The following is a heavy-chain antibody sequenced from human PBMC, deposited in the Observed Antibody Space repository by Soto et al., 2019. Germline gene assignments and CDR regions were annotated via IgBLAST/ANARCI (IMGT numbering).Heavy chain of an antibody. V-gene: IGHV3-23*01. CDR3: AKFIGSGWYGKLDY. Sequence: GGSLRLSCAASGLTFSSYAMSWVRQAPGKGLEWVLGVTGSGGSTYNADSVKGRFTISRNNSKNTLYLQMNSLRAEDTAVYYCAKFIGSGWYGKLDYWGQGILVTVSS. CDR2: VTGSGGST. CDR1: GLTFSSYA. J-gene: IGHJ4*02. D-gene: IGHD6-19*01.